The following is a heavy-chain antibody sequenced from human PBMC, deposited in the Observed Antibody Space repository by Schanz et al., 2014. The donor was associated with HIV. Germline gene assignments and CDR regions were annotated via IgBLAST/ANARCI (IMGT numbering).Heavy chain of an antibody. V-gene: IGHV1-2*02. CDR2: INPNSGAT. J-gene: IGHJ6*02. D-gene: IGHD2-8*01. Sequence: QVQLVQSGAEVKKPGSSVKVSCKPSGGTFRSFAISWVRQAPGQGLEWMGGINPNSGATDSAQKFQGRVTMTRDTSISTAFMELSSLRSDDTAVYYCARDTNFVLDVWGQGTTVTVSS. CDR1: GGTFRSFA. CDR3: ARDTNFVLDV.